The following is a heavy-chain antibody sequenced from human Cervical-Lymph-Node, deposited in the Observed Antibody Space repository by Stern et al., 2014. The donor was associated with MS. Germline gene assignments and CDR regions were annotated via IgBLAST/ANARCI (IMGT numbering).Heavy chain of an antibody. J-gene: IGHJ4*02. CDR1: GGSISSYY. Sequence: QLQLQESGPGLVKPSETLSLTCTVSGGSISSYYWSWIRQPPGKGLEWIGYIYYSGSTNYNPSLKSRVTISVDTSKNQFSLKLSSVTAADTAVYYCARSPGSPGILAHWGQGTLVTVSS. D-gene: IGHD3-10*01. V-gene: IGHV4-59*01. CDR2: IYYSGST. CDR3: ARSPGSPGILAH.